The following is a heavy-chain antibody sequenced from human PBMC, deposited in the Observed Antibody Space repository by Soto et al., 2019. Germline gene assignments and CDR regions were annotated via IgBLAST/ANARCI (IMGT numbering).Heavy chain of an antibody. CDR2: IIPIFGTA. D-gene: IGHD4-17*01. CDR1: GGTFSSYA. CDR3: ARGPNYGDYVGDYYYGMDV. V-gene: IGHV1-69*12. Sequence: QVQLVQSGAEVKKPGSSVKVSCKASGGTFSSYAISWVRQAPGQGLEWMGGIIPIFGTANYAQKFQGRVTITADESTSTAYMELSSLRSEDTAVYYCARGPNYGDYVGDYYYGMDVWGQGTTVTVSS. J-gene: IGHJ6*02.